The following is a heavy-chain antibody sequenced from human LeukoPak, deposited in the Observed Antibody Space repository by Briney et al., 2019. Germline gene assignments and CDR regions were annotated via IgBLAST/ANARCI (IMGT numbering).Heavy chain of an antibody. CDR3: ARGLAHGGIANWFDP. J-gene: IGHJ5*02. Sequence: SETLSLICSVPGGSLNDFSHYWGWIRQPPGKGLEWIGCIFSSGSTYYNPSLQSRVTISLDTSNDHFSLKVRSVTAADTAVYFCARGLAHGGIANWFDPWGQGTLVTVAS. V-gene: IGHV4-39*07. CDR1: GGSLNDFSHY. CDR2: IFSSGST. D-gene: IGHD2-21*01.